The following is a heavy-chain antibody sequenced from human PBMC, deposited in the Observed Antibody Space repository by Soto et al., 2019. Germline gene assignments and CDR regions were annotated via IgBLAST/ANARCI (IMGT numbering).Heavy chain of an antibody. Sequence: EVQLVESGGGLVQPGGSLRLSCGASGFTFSSYWMHWVRQAPGKGLVWVSRINGDGSSISYADSVKGRFTMSRDNAKNTLYLQMNTLRGEDTAVYYCVRGDWNNGGIHYWGEGTLVSVSS. D-gene: IGHD1-1*01. J-gene: IGHJ4*02. V-gene: IGHV3-74*01. CDR2: INGDGSSI. CDR3: VRGDWNNGGIHY. CDR1: GFTFSSYW.